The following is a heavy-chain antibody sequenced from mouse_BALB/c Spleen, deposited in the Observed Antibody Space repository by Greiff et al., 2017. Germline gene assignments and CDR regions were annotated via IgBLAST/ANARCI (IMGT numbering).Heavy chain of an antibody. V-gene: IGHV5-12-2*01. CDR1: GFTFSSYT. J-gene: IGHJ4*01. CDR3: ARRSYVYAMDY. CDR2: ISNGGGST. D-gene: IGHD1-1*01. Sequence: EVKVEESGGGLVQPGGSLKLSCAASGFTFSSYTMSWVRQTPEKRLEWVAYISNGGGSTYYPDTVKGRFTISRDNAKNTLYLQMSSLKSEDTAMYYCARRSYVYAMDYWGQGTSVTVSS.